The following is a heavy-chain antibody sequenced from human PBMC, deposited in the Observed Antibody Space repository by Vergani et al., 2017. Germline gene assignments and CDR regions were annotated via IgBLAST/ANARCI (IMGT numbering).Heavy chain of an antibody. J-gene: IGHJ6*02. CDR2: INTNTGNP. V-gene: IGHV7-4-1*02. D-gene: IGHD3-22*01. CDR1: GYTFTSYA. CDR3: ARVPLDSSGYFFVDSSYYYYGMDV. Sequence: QVQLVQSGAEVKKPGASVKVSCKASGYTFTSYAMNWVRQAPGQGLEWMGWINTNTGNPTYAQGFTGRFVFSLDTSVSTAYLQISSLKAEDTAVYYCARVPLDSSGYFFVDSSYYYYGMDVWGQGTTVTVSS.